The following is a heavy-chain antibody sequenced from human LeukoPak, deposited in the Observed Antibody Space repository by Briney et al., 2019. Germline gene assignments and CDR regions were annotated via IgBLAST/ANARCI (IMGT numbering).Heavy chain of an antibody. J-gene: IGHJ4*02. CDR3: ARRSVYGGNSDY. CDR1: GCSISSSSYD. CDR2: IYYSGST. Sequence: SETLSLTCTVSGCSISSSSYDWGWIRQPPGKALKWIGSIYYSGSTYDNASLKSRVTISVDTSKNQFSLKLSSVTAADTAVYYCARRSVYGGNSDYWGQGTLVTVSS. D-gene: IGHD4-23*01. V-gene: IGHV4-39*01.